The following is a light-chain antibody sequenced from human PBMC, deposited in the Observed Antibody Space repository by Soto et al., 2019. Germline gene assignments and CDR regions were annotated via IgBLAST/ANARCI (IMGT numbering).Light chain of an antibody. CDR3: QQYDNSPLT. CDR1: QSLNTR. CDR2: DAS. V-gene: IGKV1-5*01. J-gene: IGKJ4*01. Sequence: EIRMTQSASTLCACVGDGVNIXCRASQSLNTRFDWYQQRAGKARKFLIYDASNLESGGPSRFSGSASATEFTRTISSRQPDDFATYYGQQYDNSPLTFGGGTKVDIK.